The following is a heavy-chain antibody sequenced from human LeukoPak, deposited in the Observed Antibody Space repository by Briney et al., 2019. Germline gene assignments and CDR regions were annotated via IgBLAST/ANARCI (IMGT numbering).Heavy chain of an antibody. D-gene: IGHD1-26*01. J-gene: IGHJ4*02. CDR3: ARPSPYSGSYGYFDY. V-gene: IGHV4-39*01. CDR2: IYYSGST. CDR1: GGSISSSSYY. Sequence: PSETLSLTCTVSGGSISSSSYYWGWIRQPPGKGLEWIGSIYYSGSTYYNPSLKSRVTISVDTSKNQFSLKLSSVTAADTAVYYCARPSPYSGSYGYFDYWGQGTLVTVSS.